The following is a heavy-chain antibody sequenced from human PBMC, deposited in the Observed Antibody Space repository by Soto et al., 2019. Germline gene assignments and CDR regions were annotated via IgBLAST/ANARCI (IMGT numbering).Heavy chain of an antibody. CDR2: INPNSGGT. V-gene: IGHV1-2*04. Sequence: ASVKVSCKASGYTFTGYYMHWVRQAPGQGLEWMGWINPNSGGTNYAQKFQGWVTMTRDTSISTAYMELSRLRSDDTAVYYCARDSIAVAGDYYYGMDVWGQGTTVTVSS. D-gene: IGHD6-19*01. CDR1: GYTFTGYY. J-gene: IGHJ6*02. CDR3: ARDSIAVAGDYYYGMDV.